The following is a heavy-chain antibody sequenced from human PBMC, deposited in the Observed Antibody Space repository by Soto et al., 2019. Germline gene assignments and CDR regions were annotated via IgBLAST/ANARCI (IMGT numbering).Heavy chain of an antibody. CDR2: IIPIFDIT. V-gene: IGHV1-69*02. J-gene: IGHJ4*02. CDR1: GGPYSKYS. CDR3: ARSLLGDYYDNDGLDN. D-gene: IGHD3-22*01. Sequence: QVQLVQSGTEVKKPGSSVTVSCKASGGPYSKYSISWVRQAPGQGLEWMGRIIPIFDITNYAQKFQGRVTITADKSTSTVYMDLSSLRSEDTAVYYCARSLLGDYYDNDGLDNWGQGTLVTVSS.